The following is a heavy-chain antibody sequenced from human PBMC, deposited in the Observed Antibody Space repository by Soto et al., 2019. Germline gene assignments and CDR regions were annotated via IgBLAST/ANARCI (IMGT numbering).Heavy chain of an antibody. J-gene: IGHJ4*02. CDR1: GFTFNSYA. V-gene: IGHV3-23*01. Sequence: EVQLLESGGGLVQPGGSLRLSCGGSGFTFNSYAMTWVRQAPGKGLEWVSAISGSGGTTYYANSVKGRFTISRGQSKDTLYLQKNSLKAQDTAIYYCAKNRHYGSGTYSDSYLDYWGQGTLVTVSS. CDR2: ISGSGGTT. CDR3: AKNRHYGSGTYSDSYLDY. D-gene: IGHD3-10*01.